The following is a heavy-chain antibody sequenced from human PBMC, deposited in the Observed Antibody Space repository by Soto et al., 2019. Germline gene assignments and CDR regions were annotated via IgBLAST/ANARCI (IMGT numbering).Heavy chain of an antibody. CDR3: ARGRGSSGWYGS. V-gene: IGHV4-34*01. CDR1: GGSFSGYY. D-gene: IGHD6-19*01. CDR2: INHSGST. J-gene: IGHJ5*02. Sequence: SETLSLTCAVYGGSFSGYYWSWIRQPPGKGLEWIGEINHSGSTNYNPPLKSRVTISVDTSKNQFSLKLSSVTAADTAVYYCARGRGSSGWYGSWGQGTLVTVSS.